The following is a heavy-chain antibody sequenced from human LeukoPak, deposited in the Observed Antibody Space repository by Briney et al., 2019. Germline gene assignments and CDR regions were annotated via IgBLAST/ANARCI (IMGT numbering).Heavy chain of an antibody. Sequence: GASVKVSCKASGGTFNSYAISWVRQAPGQGLEWMGGIIPIFGTANYAQKFQGRVTITADESTSTAYMELSSLRSEDTAVYYCARAKRAYYYDSSGYYGEIDYWGQGTLVTVSS. V-gene: IGHV1-69*13. CDR2: IIPIFGTA. J-gene: IGHJ4*02. CDR1: GGTFNSYA. D-gene: IGHD3-22*01. CDR3: ARAKRAYYYDSSGYYGEIDY.